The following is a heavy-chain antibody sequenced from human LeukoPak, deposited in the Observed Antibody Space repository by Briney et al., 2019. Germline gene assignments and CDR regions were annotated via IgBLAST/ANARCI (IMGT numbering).Heavy chain of an antibody. CDR2: ISGSGGST. Sequence: GGSLRLSCAASGFTFSSYGMSWVRQAPGKGLGWVSAISGSGGSTYYVDSVKGRFTISRDNSKNTLYLQMNSLRAEDTAVYYCARYLTGYYHYYMDVWGKGTTVTISS. V-gene: IGHV3-23*01. CDR3: ARYLTGYYHYYMDV. J-gene: IGHJ6*03. D-gene: IGHD1-14*01. CDR1: GFTFSSYG.